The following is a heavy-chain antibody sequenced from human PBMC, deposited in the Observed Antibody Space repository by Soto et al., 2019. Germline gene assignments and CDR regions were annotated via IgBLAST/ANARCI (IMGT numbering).Heavy chain of an antibody. D-gene: IGHD5-18*01. CDR3: AIDTYSYGYSIDY. V-gene: IGHV3-30-3*01. CDR2: ISYDGSNK. J-gene: IGHJ4*02. Sequence: QVQLVESGGGVVQPGRSLRLSCAASGFTFSNYGMHWIRQAPGKGLEWVAFISYDGSNKYYADSVKGRFTISRDRSKHMLYLQMNILRTEDSAVYYCAIDTYSYGYSIDYWGQGTLVTVSS. CDR1: GFTFSNYG.